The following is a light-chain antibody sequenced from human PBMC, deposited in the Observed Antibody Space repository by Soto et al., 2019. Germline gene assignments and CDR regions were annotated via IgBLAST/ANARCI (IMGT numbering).Light chain of an antibody. CDR2: ANN. CDR3: QSYESSLSGWV. Sequence: QSVLTQPPSVSGAPGQRVTISCTGSSSNIGAGYDVHWYQQLPGTAPKLLIFANNHRPSGVPDRFSASRSATSASLAITGLQAEDEADYYCQSYESSLSGWVFGGGTQLTVL. V-gene: IGLV1-40*01. J-gene: IGLJ7*01. CDR1: SSNIGAGYD.